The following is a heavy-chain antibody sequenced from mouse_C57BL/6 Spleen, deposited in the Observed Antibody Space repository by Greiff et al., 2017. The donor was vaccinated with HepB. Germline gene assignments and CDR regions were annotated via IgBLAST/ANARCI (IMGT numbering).Heavy chain of an antibody. J-gene: IGHJ2*01. CDR3: ERAGDYYGSDPDY. D-gene: IGHD1-1*01. Sequence: EVKLQESVAELVRPGASVKLSCTASGFNIKNTYMRWVKQRPEQGLEWIGRIYPANGNTNYAPKFQGKATITADTSSNTAYLQLRSLTSEDTASSCGERAGDYYGSDPDYWGKGTTLTVAS. CDR1: GFNIKNTY. V-gene: IGHV14-3*01. CDR2: IYPANGNT.